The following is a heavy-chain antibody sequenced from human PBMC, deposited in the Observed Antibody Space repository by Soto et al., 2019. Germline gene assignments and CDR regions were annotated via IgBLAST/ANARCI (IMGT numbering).Heavy chain of an antibody. J-gene: IGHJ4*02. V-gene: IGHV1-69*04. D-gene: IGHD2-15*01. CDR2: IIPILGIA. Sequence: SVKVSCKASGGTFSSYTISWVRQAPGQGLEWMGRIIPILGIANYAQKFQGRVTITADKSTSTAYMELSSLRSEDTAVYYCARDEFKGYCSGGSCYPFDYWGQGTLVTVSS. CDR1: GGTFSSYT. CDR3: ARDEFKGYCSGGSCYPFDY.